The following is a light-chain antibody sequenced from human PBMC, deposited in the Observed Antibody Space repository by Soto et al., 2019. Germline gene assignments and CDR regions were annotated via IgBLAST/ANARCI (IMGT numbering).Light chain of an antibody. J-gene: IGKJ1*01. Sequence: DIQMTQSPSTLSASVGDRVTMTCRARQSISVWLAWYQQKPGKAPKLLIYDASILESGVPSRFSGSGSGTDFTLTISSLQPEDFATYYCQQYDTYSTFGQGTKVDIK. CDR1: QSISVW. CDR3: QQYDTYST. CDR2: DAS. V-gene: IGKV1-5*01.